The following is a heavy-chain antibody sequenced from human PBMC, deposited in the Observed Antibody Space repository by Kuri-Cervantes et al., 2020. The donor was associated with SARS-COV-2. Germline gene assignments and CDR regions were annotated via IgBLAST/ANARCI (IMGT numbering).Heavy chain of an antibody. V-gene: IGHV7-4-1*02. D-gene: IGHD5-12*01. CDR1: GGTFSNYA. Sequence: ASVKVSCKVPGGTFSNYAISWVRQAPGQGLEWMGWINTNTGNPTYAQGFTGRFVFSVDTSFSTAYLQISSLKAEDTAVYFCARDLGSYFDHWGQGTLVTVSS. J-gene: IGHJ4*02. CDR3: ARDLGSYFDH. CDR2: INTNTGNP.